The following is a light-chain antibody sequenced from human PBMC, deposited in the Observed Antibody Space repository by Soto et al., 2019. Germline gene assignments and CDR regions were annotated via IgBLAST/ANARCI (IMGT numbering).Light chain of an antibody. V-gene: IGLV2-23*01. Sequence: QSALAQPASVSGSPGQSITISCNGSSSDVGRYNLVSWYQQHPDKAPKLIIYEDNERPSGVSDRFSGSKSGNTASLTISGLQTEDEADYYCCSYAGGTSVIFGGGTKLTVL. CDR3: CSYAGGTSVI. CDR2: EDN. CDR1: SSDVGRYNL. J-gene: IGLJ2*01.